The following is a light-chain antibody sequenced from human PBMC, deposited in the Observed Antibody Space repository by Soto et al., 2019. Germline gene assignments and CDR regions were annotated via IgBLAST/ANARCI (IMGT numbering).Light chain of an antibody. CDR2: GAS. CDR1: QSVSSN. J-gene: IGKJ4*01. Sequence: EIVMTQSPATLSVSPGERATLSCRASQSVSSNLAWYQQKPGQAPRLLIYGASTRATGIPARFSGSGYGTEFILTISILQSEDFAVYYCQQYNNWPPLTFGGGTKVEIK. CDR3: QQYNNWPPLT. V-gene: IGKV3-15*01.